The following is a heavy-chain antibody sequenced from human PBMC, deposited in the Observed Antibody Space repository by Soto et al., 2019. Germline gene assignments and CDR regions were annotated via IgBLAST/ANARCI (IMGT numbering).Heavy chain of an antibody. J-gene: IGHJ6*02. D-gene: IGHD2-2*01. Sequence: GGSLRLSCAASGFTFSSYSMNWVRQAPGKGLEWVSSISSSSSYIYYADSVKGRFTISRDNAKNSLYLQMNSLRAEDTAVYYCAREGGPEYQHGYYYYGMDVWGQGTTVTVSS. CDR1: GFTFSSYS. CDR2: ISSSSSYI. CDR3: AREGGPEYQHGYYYYGMDV. V-gene: IGHV3-21*01.